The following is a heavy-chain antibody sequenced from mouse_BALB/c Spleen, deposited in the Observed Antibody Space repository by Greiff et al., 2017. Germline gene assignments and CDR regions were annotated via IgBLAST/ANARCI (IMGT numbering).Heavy chain of an antibody. CDR3: RRKDYRAFAY. D-gene: IGHD2-14*01. V-gene: IGHV1S81*02. Sequence: QVQLQQSGAELVKPGASVKLSCKASGYTFTGSYMYWVKQRPGQGLEWIGGINPRNGGTNFNEKFKSKATLTVDKSSSTAYMQLSSLTSEDSAVYYCRRKDYRAFAYWGQGTLVTVSA. CDR1: GYTFTGSY. CDR2: INPRNGGT. J-gene: IGHJ3*01.